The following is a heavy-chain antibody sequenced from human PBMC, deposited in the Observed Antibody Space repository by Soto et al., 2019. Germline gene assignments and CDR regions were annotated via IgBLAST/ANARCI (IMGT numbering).Heavy chain of an antibody. V-gene: IGHV4-59*01. CDR1: GGSISSYY. D-gene: IGHD4-17*01. CDR2: IYYSGST. J-gene: IGHJ5*02. Sequence: SETLSLTCTVSGGSISSYYWSWIRQPPGKGLEWIGYIYYSGSTNYNPSLKSRVTISVDTSKNQFSLKLSSVTAADTAVYYCARGPATVDYDEALNWFDPCGQGTLVTVSS. CDR3: ARGPATVDYDEALNWFDP.